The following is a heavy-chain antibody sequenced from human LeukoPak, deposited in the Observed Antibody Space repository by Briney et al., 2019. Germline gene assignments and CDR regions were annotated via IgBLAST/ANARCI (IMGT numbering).Heavy chain of an antibody. Sequence: GGSLRRSCAASGFTFSSYWMSWVRQAPGKGLEWVANIKQDGSEKYYVDSVKGRFTISRDNAKNSLYLQTNSLRAEDTAVYYCAREAALWFGEPGLFDYWGQGTLVTVSS. CDR1: GFTFSSYW. CDR3: AREAALWFGEPGLFDY. J-gene: IGHJ4*02. CDR2: IKQDGSEK. D-gene: IGHD3-10*01. V-gene: IGHV3-7*01.